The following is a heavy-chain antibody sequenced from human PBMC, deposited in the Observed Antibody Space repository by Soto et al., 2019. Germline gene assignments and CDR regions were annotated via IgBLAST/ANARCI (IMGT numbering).Heavy chain of an antibody. D-gene: IGHD3-3*01. Sequence: GGSLRLSCAASGFTFSNAWMNWVRQAPGKGLEWVGRIKSKTDGGTTDYAAPVKGRFTISRDDSKNTLYLQMNSLKTEDTAVYYCTTGLPSITIFGVVPFYYYGMDVWGQGTTVTVSS. CDR2: IKSKTDGGTT. V-gene: IGHV3-15*07. CDR1: GFTFSNAW. CDR3: TTGLPSITIFGVVPFYYYGMDV. J-gene: IGHJ6*02.